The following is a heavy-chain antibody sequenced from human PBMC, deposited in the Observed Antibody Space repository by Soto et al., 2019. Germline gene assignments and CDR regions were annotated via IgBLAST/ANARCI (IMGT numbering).Heavy chain of an antibody. V-gene: IGHV3-33*01. CDR3: ARAKGSGSYFAHAMDV. Sequence: ESGGGVVPPGRSLRLSCAASGFTFSTSGMHWVRQAPGKGLEWVALVWYDGTNKYYADSVNGRFAISRDNSKDTLYLQLNSLRAEDTAVYHCARAKGSGSYFAHAMDVWGQGTTVTVSS. CDR2: VWYDGTNK. D-gene: IGHD3-10*01. J-gene: IGHJ6*02. CDR1: GFTFSTSG.